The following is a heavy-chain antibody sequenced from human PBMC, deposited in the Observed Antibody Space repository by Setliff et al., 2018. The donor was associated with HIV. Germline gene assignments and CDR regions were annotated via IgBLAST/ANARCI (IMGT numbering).Heavy chain of an antibody. Sequence: PSETLSLTCSVSGGSFSGYYWSWIRQPPGKGLEWIGYIYVHNSERTNYNPSLTSRVTISVDTSRNQFSLKLTSVTAADTAIYYCARAANFDYWGQGTQVTVSS. V-gene: IGHV4-59*01. J-gene: IGHJ4*02. D-gene: IGHD6-25*01. CDR3: ARAANFDY. CDR1: GGSFSGYY. CDR2: IYVHNSERT.